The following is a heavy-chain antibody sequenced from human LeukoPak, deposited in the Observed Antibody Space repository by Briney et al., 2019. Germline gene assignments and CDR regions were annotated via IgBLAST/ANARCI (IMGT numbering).Heavy chain of an antibody. J-gene: IGHJ4*02. CDR2: IYYSGST. D-gene: IGHD2-15*01. CDR1: GGSISSYY. V-gene: IGHV4-59*08. CDR3: ARRGCSGGSCYHLVFDY. Sequence: SETLSLTCTVSGGSISSYYWSWIRQPPGKGLEWIGYIYYSGSTNYNPSLKSRVTISVDTSKNQFSLKLSSVTAADTAVYYCARRGCSGGSCYHLVFDYWGQGTLVTVSS.